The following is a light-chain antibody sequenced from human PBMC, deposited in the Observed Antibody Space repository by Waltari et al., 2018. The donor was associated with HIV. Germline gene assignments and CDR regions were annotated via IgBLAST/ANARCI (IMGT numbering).Light chain of an antibody. V-gene: IGLV1-44*01. CDR1: SSNIGGKT. Sequence: QSVLTQPPSASGTPGQRVTISCSGSSSNIGGKTINWYQQLPGPAPKLLIFDNNQRPSGVPDRFSGSKSGSSASLAIGGLQSEDEADYFCAAWDDSLNGWVFGGGTKLTVL. J-gene: IGLJ3*02. CDR3: AAWDDSLNGWV. CDR2: DNN.